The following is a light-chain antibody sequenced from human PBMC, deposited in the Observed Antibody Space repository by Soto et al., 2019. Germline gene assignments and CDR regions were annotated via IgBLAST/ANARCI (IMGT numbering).Light chain of an antibody. CDR2: DVS. V-gene: IGKV1-5*01. Sequence: DIQMTQFPSTLSASVGDRVTITCRASQNIGSWLAWYQQKPGKXPXXLIYDVSNLETGVPSRFSGSGSGTEFTLTISSLQPDDFATDYCQQYNTYWTFGQGTKVDI. CDR1: QNIGSW. CDR3: QQYNTYWT. J-gene: IGKJ1*01.